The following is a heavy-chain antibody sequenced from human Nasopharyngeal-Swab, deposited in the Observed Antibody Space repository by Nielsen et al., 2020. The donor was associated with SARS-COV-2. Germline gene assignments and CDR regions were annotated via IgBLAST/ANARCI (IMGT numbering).Heavy chain of an antibody. D-gene: IGHD1-26*01. CDR3: AKIREDSSLRDY. CDR1: GFTFSSYA. CDR2: ISGSGGST. V-gene: IGHV3-23*01. J-gene: IGHJ4*02. Sequence: GGSLRLSCVASGFTFSSYAMSWVRPAPGQGLEWVSAISGSGGSTYYADSVKGRFTISRDNSKNTLYLQMNSLSAEDTAVYYCAKIREDSSLRDYWGQGTLTTVSS.